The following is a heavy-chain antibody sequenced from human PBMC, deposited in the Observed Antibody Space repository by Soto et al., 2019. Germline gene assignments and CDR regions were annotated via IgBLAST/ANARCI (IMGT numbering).Heavy chain of an antibody. CDR3: ARDRRYAEFSLDY. CDR1: GFTFSSYW. CDR2: ISSSITTV. J-gene: IGHJ4*02. D-gene: IGHD3-10*01. Sequence: GGSLRLSCAASGFTFSSYWMSWVRQAPGKGLEWVSYISSSITTVYYADSVKGRFTISRDNAQNSLYLQMNSLRNEDTAVYYCARDRRYAEFSLDYWGQGALVTVSS. V-gene: IGHV3-48*02.